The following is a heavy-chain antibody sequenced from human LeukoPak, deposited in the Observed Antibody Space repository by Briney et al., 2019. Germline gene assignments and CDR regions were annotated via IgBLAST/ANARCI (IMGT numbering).Heavy chain of an antibody. Sequence: PSETLSLTCTVSGYSISSGYYWGWIRQPPGKGLEWIGSIYHSGSTYYNPSLKSRVTISVDTSKNQFSLKLSSVTAADTAVYYCAHYDILTGYHDYWGQGTLVTVSS. D-gene: IGHD3-9*01. CDR2: IYHSGST. J-gene: IGHJ4*02. CDR3: AHYDILTGYHDY. V-gene: IGHV4-38-2*02. CDR1: GYSISSGYY.